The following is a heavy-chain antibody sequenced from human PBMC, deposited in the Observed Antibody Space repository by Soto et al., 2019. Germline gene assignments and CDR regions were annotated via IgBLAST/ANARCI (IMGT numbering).Heavy chain of an antibody. J-gene: IGHJ3*02. V-gene: IGHV3-9*01. D-gene: IGHD3-3*01. Sequence: PGGSLRLSCAASGFTFDDYAMHWGRQAPGKGLEWVSGISWNSGSIGYADSVKGRFTISRDNAKNSLYLQMNSLRAEDTALYYCASYDFWSGYAFDIWGQGTMVTVSS. CDR1: GFTFDDYA. CDR3: ASYDFWSGYAFDI. CDR2: ISWNSGSI.